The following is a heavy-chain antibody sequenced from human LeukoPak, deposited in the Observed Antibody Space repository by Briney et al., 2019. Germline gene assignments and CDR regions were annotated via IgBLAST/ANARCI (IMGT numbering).Heavy chain of an antibody. CDR3: AREVQLERLGFGKEGSAFDY. V-gene: IGHV3-7*01. Sequence: GGSLRLSCTASGSTFSSYWMSWVRQAPGKGLEWVANIKQDESEKFYVDSVKGRFTISRDNAKNSLYLQMNSLRAEDTAVYYCAREVQLERLGFGKEGSAFDYWGQGTLVTVSS. CDR1: GSTFSSYW. D-gene: IGHD1-1*01. J-gene: IGHJ4*02. CDR2: IKQDESEK.